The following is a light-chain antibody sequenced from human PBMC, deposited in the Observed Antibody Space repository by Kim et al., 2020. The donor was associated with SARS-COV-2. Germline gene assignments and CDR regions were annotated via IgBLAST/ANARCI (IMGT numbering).Light chain of an antibody. J-gene: IGKJ2*01. V-gene: IGKV1-5*03. CDR3: QQYDNY. CDR2: KAS. CDR1: QSNSMW. Sequence: STLSASVRDRVIITCRASQSNSMWLAWYQQKPGQAPKLLISKASSLQSVVPSRFSGSGSGTEFTLTISSLQPDDFGTYYCQQYDNYFGQGTKLEI.